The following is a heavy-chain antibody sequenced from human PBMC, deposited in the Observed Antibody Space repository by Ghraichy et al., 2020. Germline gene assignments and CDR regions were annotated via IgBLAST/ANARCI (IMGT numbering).Heavy chain of an antibody. V-gene: IGHV1-2*02. J-gene: IGHJ4*02. CDR2: INPSSGGT. Sequence: KVSCKASGYTFTGYYMNWVRQAPGQGLEWMGWINPSSGGTNYAQKFQGRVTMTRDTSISTAYMELSRLRSDDTAVYYCARDSYNDYYFDYWGQGTLVTVSS. CDR1: GYTFTGYY. CDR3: ARDSYNDYYFDY. D-gene: IGHD5-24*01.